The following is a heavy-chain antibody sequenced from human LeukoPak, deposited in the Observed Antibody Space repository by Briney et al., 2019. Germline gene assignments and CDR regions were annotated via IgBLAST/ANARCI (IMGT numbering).Heavy chain of an antibody. D-gene: IGHD2-2*01. CDR2: IYHSGST. J-gene: IGHJ6*02. Sequence: SETLSLTCTVSGDSIGSYFWSWIRQSPGKGLGWIGHIYHSGSTNYNPSLKSRVSISVDTSKNQFSLKLTSVTSADTAVYYCARDGPAYTSRWYDYYYGLDVWGQGTTVTVSS. CDR3: ARDGPAYTSRWYDYYYGLDV. V-gene: IGHV4-59*01. CDR1: GDSIGSYF.